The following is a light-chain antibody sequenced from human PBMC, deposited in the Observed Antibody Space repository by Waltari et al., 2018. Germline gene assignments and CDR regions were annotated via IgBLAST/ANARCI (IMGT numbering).Light chain of an antibody. CDR3: QTGGHGTWV. V-gene: IGLV4-69*01. CDR2: VNSDGSH. CDR1: SGHSSNV. Sequence: QLVLTQSPSASASLGASVKLTCTLSSGHSSNVVAWLQRRPEKGPRYLMKVNSDGSHSKGDEIPDRFSGSSSGAERSLPISSLQSEDEADYYCQTGGHGTWVFGGGTKLTVL. J-gene: IGLJ3*02.